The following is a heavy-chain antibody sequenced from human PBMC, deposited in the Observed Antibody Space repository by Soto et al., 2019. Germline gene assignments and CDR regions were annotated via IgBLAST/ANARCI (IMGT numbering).Heavy chain of an antibody. Sequence: QVQLVESGGGVVQPGRSLRLSCAASGFTFSSYAMHWVRQAPGKGLEWVAVISYDGSNKYYADSVKGRFTISRDNSKNTLYLQMNSLRAEDTAVYYCARGQATVGWYFDLWGRGTLVTVSS. CDR1: GFTFSSYA. V-gene: IGHV3-30-3*01. J-gene: IGHJ2*01. CDR2: ISYDGSNK. D-gene: IGHD4-4*01. CDR3: ARGQATVGWYFDL.